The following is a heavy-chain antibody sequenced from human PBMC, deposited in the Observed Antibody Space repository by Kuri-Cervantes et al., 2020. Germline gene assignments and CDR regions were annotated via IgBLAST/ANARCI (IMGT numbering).Heavy chain of an antibody. J-gene: IGHJ6*02. D-gene: IGHD3-10*01. Sequence: ESLKISCAVYGGSFSGYYWSWIRQPPGKGLEWIGEINHSGSTNYNPSLKSRVTISVDTSKNQFSLKLSSVTAADTAVYYCARDRFGELFHYYYYGMDVWGQGTTVTVSS. CDR1: GGSFSGYY. CDR2: INHSGST. CDR3: ARDRFGELFHYYYYGMDV. V-gene: IGHV4-34*01.